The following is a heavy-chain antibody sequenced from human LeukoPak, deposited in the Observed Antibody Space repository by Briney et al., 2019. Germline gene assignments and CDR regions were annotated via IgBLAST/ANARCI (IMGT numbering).Heavy chain of an antibody. CDR3: ARGIYSFDY. V-gene: IGHV3-30*03. D-gene: IGHD2/OR15-2a*01. CDR1: GFTFSSYG. Sequence: PGRSLRLSCAASGFTFSSYGMHWVRQAPGKGLEWVAVISYDGSNKYYADSVKGRFTISRDNSKNTLYLQMNSLRAEDTAVYYCARGIYSFDYWGQGTLVTVSS. CDR2: ISYDGSNK. J-gene: IGHJ4*02.